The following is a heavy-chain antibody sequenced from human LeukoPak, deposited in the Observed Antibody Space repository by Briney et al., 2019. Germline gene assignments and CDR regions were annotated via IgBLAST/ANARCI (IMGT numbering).Heavy chain of an antibody. D-gene: IGHD2-2*01. CDR1: GFTFSSYS. CDR3: ARGSQLYCSSTSCANWFDP. J-gene: IGHJ5*02. Sequence: GGSLRLSCAASGFTFSSYSMNWVRQAPGKGLEWVSYISSSSSTIYYADSVKGRFTISRDNAKNSLYLQMNSLRAEDTAVYYCARGSQLYCSSTSCANWFDPWGQGTLVTVSS. V-gene: IGHV3-48*01. CDR2: ISSSSSTI.